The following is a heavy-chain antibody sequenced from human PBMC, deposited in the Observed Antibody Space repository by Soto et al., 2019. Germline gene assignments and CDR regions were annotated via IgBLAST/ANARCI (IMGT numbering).Heavy chain of an antibody. CDR1: GGTFSSYA. Sequence: ASVKVSCKASGGTFSSYAISWVRQAPGQGLEWMGGIIPIFGTANYAQKFQGRVTITADESTSTAYMELSSLRSEDTAVYYCARDPPPVGATLKTYAFDIWGQGTMVTVSS. CDR3: ARDPPPVGATLKTYAFDI. V-gene: IGHV1-69*13. D-gene: IGHD1-26*01. CDR2: IIPIFGTA. J-gene: IGHJ3*02.